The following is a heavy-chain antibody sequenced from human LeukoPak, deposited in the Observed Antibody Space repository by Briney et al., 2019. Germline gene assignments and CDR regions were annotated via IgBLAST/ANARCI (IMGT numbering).Heavy chain of an antibody. CDR1: GGSISSYY. D-gene: IGHD6-19*01. J-gene: IGHJ6*02. CDR2: IYTSGST. CDR3: ARDWKRWLVRKDYYYYGMDV. V-gene: IGHV4-4*07. Sequence: SETLSLTCTVSGGSISSYYWSWIRQPAGKGLEWIGRIYTSGSTNYNPSLKSRVTMSVDTSKNQFSLKLSSVTAADTAVYYCARDWKRWLVRKDYYYYGMDVWGQGTTVTVSS.